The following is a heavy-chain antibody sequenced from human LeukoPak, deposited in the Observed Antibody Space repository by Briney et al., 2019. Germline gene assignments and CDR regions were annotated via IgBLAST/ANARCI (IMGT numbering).Heavy chain of an antibody. D-gene: IGHD3-22*01. Sequence: GESLKISCKGSGYSFTSYWIGWVRQMPGKGLEWMGIIYPGDSDTRYSPSFQGQVTISADKSISTAYLQWSSLKASDTAMYYCARRSQYYYDSSGYYPLVYFDYWGQGTLVTVSS. CDR2: IYPGDSDT. CDR3: ARRSQYYYDSSGYYPLVYFDY. V-gene: IGHV5-51*01. J-gene: IGHJ4*02. CDR1: GYSFTSYW.